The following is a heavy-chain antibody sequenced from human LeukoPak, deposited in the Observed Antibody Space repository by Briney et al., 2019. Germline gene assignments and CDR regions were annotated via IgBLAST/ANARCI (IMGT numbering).Heavy chain of an antibody. Sequence: SETLSLTCAVYGGSFSGYYWSWIRQPPGKGLEWIGQINHVGSTKYNPSLKSRVTISVDTSKSQFSLKLSSVTAADTAVYYCAKLQSVVIPAAMLGFDYWGQGILVTVSS. V-gene: IGHV4-34*01. CDR2: INHVGST. CDR3: AKLQSVVIPAAMLGFDY. J-gene: IGHJ4*02. CDR1: GGSFSGYY. D-gene: IGHD2-2*01.